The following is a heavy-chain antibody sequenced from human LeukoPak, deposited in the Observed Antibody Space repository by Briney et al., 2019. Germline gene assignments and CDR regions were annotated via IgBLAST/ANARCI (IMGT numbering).Heavy chain of an antibody. J-gene: IGHJ4*02. CDR3: ARDLTYSSSWHPFDY. D-gene: IGHD6-13*01. Sequence: GGSLRLSWAASGLSLSSYWMSWVRQAPGKGLEWVANIKQDGSEKYYVDSVKGRFTISRDNAKNSLNLQMNSLRAEDTAVYYCARDLTYSSSWHPFDYWGQGTLVTVPS. V-gene: IGHV3-7*01. CDR1: GLSLSSYW. CDR2: IKQDGSEK.